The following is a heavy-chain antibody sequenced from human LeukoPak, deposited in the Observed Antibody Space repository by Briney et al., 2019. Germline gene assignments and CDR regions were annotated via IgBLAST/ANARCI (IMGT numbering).Heavy chain of an antibody. CDR2: IYTSGST. CDR3: ARLASGANSPFDY. Sequence: SETLSLTCTVSGASISSYSWSWIRQPPGKGLEWIGRIYTSGSTSYNPSLKSRVAISVDTSKNQFSLKPSSVTAADTAVYYCARLASGANSPFDYWGQGTLVTVSS. CDR1: GASISSYS. J-gene: IGHJ4*02. V-gene: IGHV4-4*09. D-gene: IGHD4/OR15-4a*01.